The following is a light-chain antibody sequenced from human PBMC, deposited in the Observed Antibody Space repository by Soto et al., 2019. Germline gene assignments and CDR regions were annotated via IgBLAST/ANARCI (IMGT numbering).Light chain of an antibody. CDR1: QNINRW. V-gene: IGKV1-5*03. Sequence: DIQMTQSPSTRSASVGDRVTITCRASQNINRWLAWYQQRPGKAPNLLIHKASTLEAGVPSRFSGSASGTEFTLTISSLQPDDFAAYFCLQYNVYPLTFGGGTKVEIK. CDR3: LQYNVYPLT. J-gene: IGKJ4*01. CDR2: KAS.